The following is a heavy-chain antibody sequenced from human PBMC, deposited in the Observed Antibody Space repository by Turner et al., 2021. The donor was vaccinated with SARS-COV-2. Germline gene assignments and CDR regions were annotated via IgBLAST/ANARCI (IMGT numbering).Heavy chain of an antibody. Sequence: QVQLVESGGGVVQPGRSLRLSCAASGFTFSSYGMHWVRQAPGKGLEWVAVISYHGSNKYYADSVKGRFTISRDNSKNTLYLQMNSLRAEDTAVYYCARDGAWKPEGMDVWGQGTTVTVSS. CDR2: ISYHGSNK. D-gene: IGHD1-1*01. J-gene: IGHJ6*02. CDR3: ARDGAWKPEGMDV. V-gene: IGHV3-30*03. CDR1: GFTFSSYG.